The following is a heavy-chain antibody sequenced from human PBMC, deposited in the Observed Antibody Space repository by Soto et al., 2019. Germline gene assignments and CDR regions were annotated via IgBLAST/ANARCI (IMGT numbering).Heavy chain of an antibody. D-gene: IGHD3-22*01. Sequence: QVQLVQSGAEVKKPGSSVKVSCKSSGGTFSNYGFSWVRQAPGQGLECMGVIVPIFGAEHPQKFQGRVTITADESTNTVGLELRGQRSKATAVDSWARGGSDYEGSGYYQGHVWGQGTTVTVSS. CDR1: GGTFSNYG. J-gene: IGHJ6*02. CDR3: ARGGSDYEGSGYYQGHV. CDR2: IVPIFGA. V-gene: IGHV1-69*12.